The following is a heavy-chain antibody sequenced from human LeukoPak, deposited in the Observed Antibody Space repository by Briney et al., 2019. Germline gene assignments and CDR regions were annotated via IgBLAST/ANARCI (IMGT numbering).Heavy chain of an antibody. J-gene: IGHJ4*02. CDR3: AKHPGSGWYMLDY. CDR1: GFTFSSYA. D-gene: IGHD6-19*01. V-gene: IGHV3-23*01. CDR2: ISGSDGST. Sequence: GASLRLSCAASGFTFSSYAMSWVRQAPGKGLEWVSAISGSDGSTYYADSVKGRFTISRDNSKNTLYLQMNSLRAENTAVYYCAKHPGSGWYMLDYWGRGTLVTVSS.